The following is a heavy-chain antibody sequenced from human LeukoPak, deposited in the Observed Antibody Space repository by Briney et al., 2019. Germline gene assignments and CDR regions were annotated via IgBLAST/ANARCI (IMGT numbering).Heavy chain of an antibody. CDR1: GGSISSGGYY. CDR2: IYYSGST. CDR3: ARGIVATLTGLYYYMDV. D-gene: IGHD5-12*01. J-gene: IGHJ6*03. V-gene: IGHV4-31*03. Sequence: SQTLSLTCTVSGGSISSGGYYWSWIRQHPGKGLEWIGYIYYSGSTYYNPSLKSRVTISVDTSKNQFSPRLSSVTAADTAVYYCARGIVATLTGLYYYMDVWGKGTTVTVSS.